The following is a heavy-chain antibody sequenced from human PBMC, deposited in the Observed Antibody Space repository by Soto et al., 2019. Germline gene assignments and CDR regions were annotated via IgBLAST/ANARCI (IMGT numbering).Heavy chain of an antibody. CDR2: IYYSGRT. CDR3: ARAPLLWVVEPRDWFDP. CDR1: GGSLNSGDYY. Sequence: QVQLQESGPGLVKPSQTLSLMCNVSGGSLNSGDYYWSWIRQPPGKGLEWIGYIYYSGRTYFNPSLQSRVTMSVDTSNDQFSLNLNSVTAADTAVYYCARAPLLWVVEPRDWFDPWGQGTLVTVSS. V-gene: IGHV4-30-4*01. D-gene: IGHD3-10*01. J-gene: IGHJ5*02.